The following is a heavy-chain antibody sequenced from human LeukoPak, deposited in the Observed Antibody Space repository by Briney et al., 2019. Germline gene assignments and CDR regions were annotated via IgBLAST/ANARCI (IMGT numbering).Heavy chain of an antibody. V-gene: IGHV3-7*03. CDR3: ARDQYDTWSRRGNFDS. CDR2: IKLDGSEK. CDR1: GFTFGKYW. D-gene: IGHD3-3*01. Sequence: GGSLRLSCVASGFTFGKYWLSWVRQAPGKGLEWVANIKLDGSEKNYVDSVKGRFTISRDNTKNSLYLQMNSLRVEDTAVFYCARDQYDTWSRRGNFDSWGQGTLVIVSS. J-gene: IGHJ4*02.